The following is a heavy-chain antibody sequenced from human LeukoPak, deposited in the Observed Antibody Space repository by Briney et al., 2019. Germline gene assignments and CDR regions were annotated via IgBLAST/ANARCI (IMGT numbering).Heavy chain of an antibody. Sequence: GASVKVSCKASGYTFTSYGISWVRQAPGQGLEWMGWISAYNGDTNYAQKLQGRVTMTTDTSTSTAYMELRSLRSDDTAVYYCARVEVVVAPYYYYYYGMAVWGQGTTVTVSS. D-gene: IGHD2-2*01. V-gene: IGHV1-18*01. CDR1: GYTFTSYG. J-gene: IGHJ6*02. CDR3: ARVEVVVAPYYYYYYGMAV. CDR2: ISAYNGDT.